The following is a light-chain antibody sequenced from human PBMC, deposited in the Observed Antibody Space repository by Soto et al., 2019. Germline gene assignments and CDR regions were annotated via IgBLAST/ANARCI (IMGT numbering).Light chain of an antibody. Sequence: EIVLTQSPGTLSLSPGERATFSCRASQSVDSNYLVWFQQKPGQAPRLLMYAASSRATGIPDRFSGSASGTDFTLTISRLEPEDFAVYYCQQDESPPLTFGGGTKVEIK. CDR2: AAS. CDR3: QQDESPPLT. V-gene: IGKV3-20*01. J-gene: IGKJ4*01. CDR1: QSVDSNY.